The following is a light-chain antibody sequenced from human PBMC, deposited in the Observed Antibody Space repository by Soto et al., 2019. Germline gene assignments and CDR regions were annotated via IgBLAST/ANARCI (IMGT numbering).Light chain of an antibody. V-gene: IGLV2-23*01. CDR1: MRDVGAYNL. CDR2: EDN. CDR3: CSYAGGNSWV. J-gene: IGLJ3*02. Sequence: QSALTQPASVSGSPGQSITISCAGTMRDVGAYNLVSWYQQHPGKAPKLIIYEDNKRPSGLSNRFSGSKSGNTASLTIAGLQAGDEADYYCCSYAGGNSWVFGGGTKLTVL.